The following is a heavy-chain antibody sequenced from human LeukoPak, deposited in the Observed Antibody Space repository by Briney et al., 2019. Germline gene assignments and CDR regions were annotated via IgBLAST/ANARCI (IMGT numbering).Heavy chain of an antibody. V-gene: IGHV3-53*01. CDR3: ARRWGSKSGYFDY. CDR1: GFTFSHYT. J-gene: IGHJ4*02. Sequence: GGSLRLSCAASGFTFSHYTMNWIRQAPGKGLEWVSVIYSGGSTYYADSVKGRFTISRDNSKNTLYLQMNSLRAEDTAVYYCARRWGSKSGYFDYWGQGTLVTVSS. D-gene: IGHD2-21*01. CDR2: IYSGGST.